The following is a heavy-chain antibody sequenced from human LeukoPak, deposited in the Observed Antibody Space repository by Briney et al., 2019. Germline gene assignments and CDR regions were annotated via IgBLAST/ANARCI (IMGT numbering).Heavy chain of an antibody. CDR3: AREWGRSMAPLDY. CDR2: ISWNSGSI. Sequence: GGSLRLSSAASGFTFDDYAMHWVRQAPGKGLEWVSGISWNSGSIGYADSVKGRFTISRDNAKNSLYLQMNSLRAEDTAVYYCAREWGRSMAPLDYWGQGTLVTVSS. D-gene: IGHD1-26*01. J-gene: IGHJ4*02. CDR1: GFTFDDYA. V-gene: IGHV3-9*01.